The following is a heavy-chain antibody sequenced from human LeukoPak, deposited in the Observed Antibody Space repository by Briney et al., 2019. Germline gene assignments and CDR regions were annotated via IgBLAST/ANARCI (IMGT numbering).Heavy chain of an antibody. J-gene: IGHJ4*02. CDR3: ARADDIVVVPAFFDY. Sequence: PGGSLRLSCAASGFIFSSYWMHWVRHAPGKGLAWVSRINTDGSSTSYADSVKGRFTISRDNAKNSLYLQMNSLRAEDTAVYYCARADDIVVVPAFFDYWGQGTLVTVSS. V-gene: IGHV3-74*01. D-gene: IGHD2-2*01. CDR2: INTDGSST. CDR1: GFIFSSYW.